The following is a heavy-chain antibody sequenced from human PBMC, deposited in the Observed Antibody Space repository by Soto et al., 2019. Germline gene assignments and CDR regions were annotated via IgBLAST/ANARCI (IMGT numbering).Heavy chain of an antibody. CDR3: ASVTYYYDSSGYYSALLYFDY. CDR2: ISAYNGNT. V-gene: IGHV1-18*01. Sequence: GASVKVSCKASGYTFTSYGISWVRQAPGQGLEWMGWISAYNGNTNYAQKLQGRVTMTTDTSTSTAYMELRSLRSDDTAVYYCASVTYYYDSSGYYSALLYFDYWGQGTLVTVSS. J-gene: IGHJ4*02. D-gene: IGHD3-22*01. CDR1: GYTFTSYG.